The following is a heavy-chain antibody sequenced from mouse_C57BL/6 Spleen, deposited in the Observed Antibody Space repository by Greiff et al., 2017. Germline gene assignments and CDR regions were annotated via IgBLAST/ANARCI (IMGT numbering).Heavy chain of an antibody. D-gene: IGHD2-4*01. CDR1: GYTFTSYW. J-gene: IGHJ3*01. CDR3: ARSYYDYDVGFAD. CDR2: INPSRGYT. Sequence: QVQLQQSGAELAKPGASVKLSCKASGYTFTSYWMHWVKQRPGQGLEWIGYINPSRGYTKYNQKFKDKATLTADKSSSTAYMQLSSLTYEDSAVYYCARSYYDYDVGFADWGQGTLVTVSA. V-gene: IGHV1-7*01.